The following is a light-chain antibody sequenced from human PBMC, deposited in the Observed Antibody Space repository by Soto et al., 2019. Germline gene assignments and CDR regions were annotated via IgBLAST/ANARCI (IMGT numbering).Light chain of an antibody. V-gene: IGKV3-11*01. CDR2: DAS. CDR3: QQRSNWPLT. J-gene: IGKJ4*01. Sequence: EIVLTQPPATRSLAPGARATLSCRASQSVSSYLAWYQQKPGQAPRLLIYDASNRATGIPARFSGSGSGTDFTLTISSLEPEDFAVYYCQQRSNWPLTFGGGTKVDIK. CDR1: QSVSSY.